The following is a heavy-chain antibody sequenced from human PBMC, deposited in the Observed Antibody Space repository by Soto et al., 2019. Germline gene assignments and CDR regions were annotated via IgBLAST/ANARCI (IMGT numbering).Heavy chain of an antibody. CDR1: GFTFSSYG. J-gene: IGHJ3*02. CDR3: ARSGIVGATGAFDI. D-gene: IGHD1-26*01. Sequence: GGSLRLSCAASGFTFSSYGMHWVRQAPGKGLEWVAVIWYDGSNKYYADSVKGRFTISRDNSKNTLYLQMNSLRAEDTAVYYCARSGIVGATGAFDIWGQGTMVTVS. V-gene: IGHV3-33*01. CDR2: IWYDGSNK.